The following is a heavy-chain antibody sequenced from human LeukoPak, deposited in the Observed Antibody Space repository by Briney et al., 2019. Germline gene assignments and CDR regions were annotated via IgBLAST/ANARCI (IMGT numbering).Heavy chain of an antibody. V-gene: IGHV4-30-2*01. CDR3: ARLSLEKGYSSSWTTGYYYYGMDV. D-gene: IGHD6-13*01. J-gene: IGHJ6*02. CDR2: SYHSGST. Sequence: SETLSLTCAVSGGSISSGGYSWSWILQPPWKGLEWIGYSYHSGSTYYNPSLKSRVTISVDRSKNQFSLKLSSVTAADTAVYYCARLSLEKGYSSSWTTGYYYYGMDVWGQGTTVTVSS. CDR1: GGSISSGGYS.